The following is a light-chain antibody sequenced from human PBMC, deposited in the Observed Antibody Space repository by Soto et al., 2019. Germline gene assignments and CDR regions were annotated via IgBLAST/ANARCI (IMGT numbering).Light chain of an antibody. J-gene: IGKJ4*01. CDR2: SAT. V-gene: IGKV1-6*01. CDR3: LQDTNCPRS. CDR1: QGIRND. Sequence: AIQMTQSPSSLSASVGDSVTITCRAGQGIRNDLAWYQQKPGKAPKVLIYSATALESGVPSRFIGGGSGTDFTLTISSLQPEDFATYYCLQDTNCPRSFGGGTKVEIK.